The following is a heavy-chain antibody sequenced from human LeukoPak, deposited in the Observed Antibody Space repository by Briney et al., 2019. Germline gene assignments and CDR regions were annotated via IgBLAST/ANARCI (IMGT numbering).Heavy chain of an antibody. CDR1: GGSISSYY. Sequence: SETLSLTCTVSGGSISSYYWRWIRQPPRKGREWIGYIYTSGSTNYHPSLKSRVTLSVDPSTNQSSLRLSSVPAADTAVYYCARHFNKARVPAALTWFDPWGQGTLVTVSS. V-gene: IGHV4-4*09. J-gene: IGHJ5*02. D-gene: IGHD2-2*01. CDR2: IYTSGST. CDR3: ARHFNKARVPAALTWFDP.